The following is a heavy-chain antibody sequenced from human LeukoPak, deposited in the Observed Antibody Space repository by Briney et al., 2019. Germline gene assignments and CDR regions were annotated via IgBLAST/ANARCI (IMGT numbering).Heavy chain of an antibody. CDR2: IYYSGST. J-gene: IGHJ5*02. V-gene: IGHV4-59*01. CDR3: AGSGTRASPFDP. D-gene: IGHD2-2*01. CDR1: GGSISSYY. Sequence: SETLSLTCTVSGGSISSYYWSWIRQPPGKGLEWIGYIYYSGSTNYNPSLKSRVTISVDTSKNQFSLKLSSVTAADTAVYYCAGSGTRASPFDPWGQGTLVTVSS.